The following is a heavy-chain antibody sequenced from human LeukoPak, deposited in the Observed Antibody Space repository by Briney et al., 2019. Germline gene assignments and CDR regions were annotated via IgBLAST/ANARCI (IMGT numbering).Heavy chain of an antibody. J-gene: IGHJ4*02. CDR1: GFTFGSSA. V-gene: IGHV3-23*01. CDR2: ISGSGGSV. Sequence: GGSLRLSCAASGFTFGSSAMTWVRQVPEKGLEWVSAISGSGGSVYYADSVKGRFTISRDNSKNTLYLQMNSLRAEDTAVYYCAKDVDNGDYVVYWGQGTLVTVSS. CDR3: AKDVDNGDYVVY. D-gene: IGHD4-17*01.